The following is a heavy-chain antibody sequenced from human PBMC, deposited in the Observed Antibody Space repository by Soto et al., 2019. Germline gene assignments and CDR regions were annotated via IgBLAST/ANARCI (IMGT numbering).Heavy chain of an antibody. CDR1: GGTFSSYA. D-gene: IGHD1-1*01. Sequence: SVKVSCKAAGGTFSSYAISWVRQAPGQGLEWMGGIIPILGTTKYAQKFQGRVTMTADESTSTAYMELSSLRSEDRAVYYCAAGGKNGYIKWGQGTQVTVSS. CDR3: AAGGKNGYIK. J-gene: IGHJ4*02. CDR2: IIPILGTT. V-gene: IGHV1-69*13.